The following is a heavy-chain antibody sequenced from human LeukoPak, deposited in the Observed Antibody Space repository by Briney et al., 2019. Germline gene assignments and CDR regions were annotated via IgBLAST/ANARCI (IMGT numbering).Heavy chain of an antibody. CDR1: GYTFTDYY. CDR3: VRLGLAGDFEY. J-gene: IGHJ4*02. Sequence: ASVTVSCKASGYTFTDYYIHCVRQASGQGLEWKGCINPNTGGTNYAQKFQGRVTMTRDTSITTAYMELSSLTSDDPAVYYCVRLGLAGDFEYWGQGTLVTVSS. V-gene: IGHV1-2*02. CDR2: INPNTGGT. D-gene: IGHD6-19*01.